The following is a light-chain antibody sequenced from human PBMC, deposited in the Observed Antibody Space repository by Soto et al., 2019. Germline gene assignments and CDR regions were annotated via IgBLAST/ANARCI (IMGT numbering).Light chain of an antibody. CDR1: KLGDKY. CDR2: QDT. CDR3: QARDSSIVV. Sequence: SYELTQPPSVSVSPGQTASITCSGDKLGDKYACWYQQKPGQSPVLVIYQDTKRPSGIPERFSGSNSGNTATLTISGTPALDEADYYCQARDSSIVVFGGGTKLTVL. V-gene: IGLV3-1*01. J-gene: IGLJ2*01.